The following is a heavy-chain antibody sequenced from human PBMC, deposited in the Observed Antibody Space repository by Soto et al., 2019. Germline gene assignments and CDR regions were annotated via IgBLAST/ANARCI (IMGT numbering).Heavy chain of an antibody. J-gene: IGHJ6*02. CDR2: IRSKAYGGTT. V-gene: IGHV3-49*03. CDR1: GFTFGDYA. CDR3: TRDRISADIVVVVAANMYYGMDV. Sequence: GGSLRLSCAASGFTFGDYAMSWFRQAPGKGLEWVGFIRSKAYGGTTEYAASVKGRFTISRDDSKSIAYLQMNSLKTEDTAVYYCTRDRISADIVVVVAANMYYGMDVWGQGTTVTVS. D-gene: IGHD2-15*01.